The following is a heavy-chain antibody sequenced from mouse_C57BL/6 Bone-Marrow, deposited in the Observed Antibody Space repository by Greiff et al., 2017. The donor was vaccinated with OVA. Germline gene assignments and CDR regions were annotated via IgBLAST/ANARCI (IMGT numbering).Heavy chain of an antibody. V-gene: IGHV6-6*01. J-gene: IGHJ2*01. CDR1: GFTFSDAW. Sequence: EVQGVESGGGLVQPGGSMKLSCAASGFTFSDAWMDWVRQSPEKGLEWVAEIRNKANNHATYYAESVKGRFTISRDDSKSSVYLQMNSLRAEDTGIYYCTRGYYGSSSYYFDYWGQGTTLTVSS. D-gene: IGHD1-1*01. CDR3: TRGYYGSSSYYFDY. CDR2: IRNKANNHAT.